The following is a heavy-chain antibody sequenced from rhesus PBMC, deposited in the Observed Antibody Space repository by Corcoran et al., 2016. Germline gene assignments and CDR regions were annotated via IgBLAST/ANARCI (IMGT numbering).Heavy chain of an antibody. CDR2: ISGRGGST. CDR3: ARDLAAAGSEDFDY. CDR1: GGSISSNY. D-gene: IGHD6-25*01. Sequence: QLQLQESGPGLVKPSETLSLTCAVSGGSISSNYWSWIRQPPGKGLEWIGRISGRGGSTDNNPSIKRRVTMSTDTSKNQFSLKLTSVTAADMAVYYCARDLAAAGSEDFDYWGQGVLVTVSS. J-gene: IGHJ4*01. V-gene: IGHV4-173*01.